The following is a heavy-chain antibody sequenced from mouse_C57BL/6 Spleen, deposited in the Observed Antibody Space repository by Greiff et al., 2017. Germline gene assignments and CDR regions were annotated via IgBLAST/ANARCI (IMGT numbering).Heavy chain of an antibody. CDR2: INPSSGYT. V-gene: IGHV1-7*01. CDR1: GYTFTSYW. D-gene: IGHD1-1*01. J-gene: IGHJ4*01. CDR3: ARSYGSSYYAMDY. Sequence: QVQLQQSGAELAKPGASVKLSCKASGYTFTSYWMHWVKQRPGQGLEWIGYINPSSGYTKYNQKFKGKSTLTVDKSSSTAYMQLSSLTSEDSAVYYCARSYGSSYYAMDYWGQGTSVTVSS.